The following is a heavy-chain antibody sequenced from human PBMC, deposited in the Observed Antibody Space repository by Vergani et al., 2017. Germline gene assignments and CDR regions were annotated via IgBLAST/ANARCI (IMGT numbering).Heavy chain of an antibody. CDR3: ARGSNYYYYMDV. CDR1: GGSVSSGSYY. CDR2: IYYSGST. V-gene: IGHV4-61*10. Sequence: QVQLQESGPGLVKPSETLSLTCTVSGGSVSSGSYYWSWIRQPAGKGLEWIGYIYYSGSTNYNPSLKSRVTISVDTSKNQFSLKLSAVTAADTAGYYCARGSNYYYYMDVWGKGTTVTVSS. J-gene: IGHJ6*03.